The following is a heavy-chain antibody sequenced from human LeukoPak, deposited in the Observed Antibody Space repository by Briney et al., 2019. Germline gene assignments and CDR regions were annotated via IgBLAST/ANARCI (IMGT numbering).Heavy chain of an antibody. Sequence: GRSLRLSCAASGFTFDDYAMHWVRQAPGKGLEWVSGISWNSGSIGYADSVKGRFTISRDNAKNSLYLQMNSLRAEDTALYHCARVGVVAAPTNAFDIWGQGTMVTVSP. CDR3: ARVGVVAAPTNAFDI. D-gene: IGHD2-15*01. V-gene: IGHV3-9*01. CDR1: GFTFDDYA. CDR2: ISWNSGSI. J-gene: IGHJ3*02.